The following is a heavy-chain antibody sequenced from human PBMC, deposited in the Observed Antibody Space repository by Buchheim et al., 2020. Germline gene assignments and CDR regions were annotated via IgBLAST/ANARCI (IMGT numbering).Heavy chain of an antibody. D-gene: IGHD3-3*01. J-gene: IGHJ4*02. CDR1: GFTFSSYA. Sequence: QVPLVESGGGVVQPGRSLRLSCAASGFTFSSYAMHWVRQAPGKGLEWVAVISYDGSNKYYADSVKGRFTISRDNSKNTLYLQMNSLRAEDTAVYYCARDYDFWSGYYYYWGQGTL. CDR2: ISYDGSNK. V-gene: IGHV3-30*04. CDR3: ARDYDFWSGYYYY.